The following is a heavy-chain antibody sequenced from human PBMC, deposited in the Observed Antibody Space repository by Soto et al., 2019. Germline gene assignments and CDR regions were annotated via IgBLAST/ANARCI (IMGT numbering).Heavy chain of an antibody. CDR1: GFTFTRYS. J-gene: IGHJ4*02. CDR2: ISSTTHYI. V-gene: IGHV3-21*06. CDR3: ARESEDLTSNFDY. Sequence: SCAASGFTFTRYSMNWVRQAPGKGLEWVSSISSTTHYIYYADSMRGRFTISRDNAKNAAYLEMNSLRAEDTAVYYCARESEDLTSNFDYWGQGTLVTVSS.